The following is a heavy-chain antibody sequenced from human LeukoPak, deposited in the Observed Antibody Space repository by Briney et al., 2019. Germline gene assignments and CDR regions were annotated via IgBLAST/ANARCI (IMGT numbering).Heavy chain of an antibody. CDR1: GDSISTSTYY. CDR2: IFYSGST. CDR3: ARQQSNWASGPGMDV. J-gene: IGHJ6*02. D-gene: IGHD7-27*01. Sequence: PSETLSLTCTVSGDSISTSTYYWGWIRQPPGKGLEWIGSIFYSGSTYYNPSLKSRVTISVDTSKNQFSLRLSSVTAADTAVYYCARQQSNWASGPGMDVWGQGTTVTVSS. V-gene: IGHV4-39*01.